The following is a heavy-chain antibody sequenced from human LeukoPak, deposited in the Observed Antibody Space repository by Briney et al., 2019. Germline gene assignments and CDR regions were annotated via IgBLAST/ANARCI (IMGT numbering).Heavy chain of an antibody. D-gene: IGHD6-19*01. CDR1: GFTFSSYA. J-gene: IGHJ5*02. Sequence: GGSLRLSCAASGFTFSSYAMNWVRQAPGKGLEWVSTISGGGGSTYYADSVKGRFTNSRDNSKNTRYLQMNSLRAEDTAVYYCAQGIAVAGRGISPWGQGTLVTVSS. CDR3: AQGIAVAGRGISP. V-gene: IGHV3-23*01. CDR2: ISGGGGST.